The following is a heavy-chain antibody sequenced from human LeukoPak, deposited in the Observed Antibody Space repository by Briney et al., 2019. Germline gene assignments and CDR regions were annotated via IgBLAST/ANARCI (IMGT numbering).Heavy chain of an antibody. CDR2: ISGSGGST. J-gene: IGHJ6*02. Sequence: GGSLRLSWAASGFTFSSYAMSWVRQAPGKGLEWVSAISGSGGSTYYADSVKGRFTISRDNSKNTLYLQMNSLRAEDTAAYYCAKRGDVVSGSPYGELPKDYYYYYGMDVWGQGTTVTVSS. CDR1: GFTFSSYA. CDR3: AKRGDVVSGSPYGELPKDYYYYYGMDV. V-gene: IGHV3-23*01. D-gene: IGHD4-17*01.